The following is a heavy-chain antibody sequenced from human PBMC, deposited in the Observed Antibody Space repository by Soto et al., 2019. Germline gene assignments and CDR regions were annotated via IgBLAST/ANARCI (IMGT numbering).Heavy chain of an antibody. CDR3: ARGGYSSGWYSASGFDY. Sequence: QVQLQESGPGLVKPSGTLSLTCAVSGGSISSSNWWSWVRQPPGKGLEWIGEIYHSGSTTYNPSLKSRVTISVDKSKNQFSLKLSSVTAADTAVYYCARGGYSSGWYSASGFDYWGQGTLVTVSS. CDR2: IYHSGST. V-gene: IGHV4-4*02. J-gene: IGHJ4*02. CDR1: GGSISSSNW. D-gene: IGHD6-19*01.